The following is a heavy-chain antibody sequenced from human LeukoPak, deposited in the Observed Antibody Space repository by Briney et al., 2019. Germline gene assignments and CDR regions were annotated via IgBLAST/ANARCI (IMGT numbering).Heavy chain of an antibody. CDR2: IYTSGST. J-gene: IGHJ5*02. CDR1: GGSISSYY. D-gene: IGHD6-13*01. CDR3: AREHSSSWYAVGWFDP. V-gene: IGHV4-4*07. Sequence: QVQLQESGPGLVKPSETLSLTCTVSGGSISSYYWSWIRQPAGKGLEWIGRIYTSGSTNYNPSLKSRVTMSVDTSKNQFSLKLSSVTAADTAVYYCAREHSSSWYAVGWFDPWGQGTLVTVSS.